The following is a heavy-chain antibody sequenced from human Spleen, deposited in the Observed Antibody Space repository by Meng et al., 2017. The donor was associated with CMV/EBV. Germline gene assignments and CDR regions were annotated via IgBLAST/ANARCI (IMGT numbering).Heavy chain of an antibody. Sequence: GFTCRSYAMHWVRQAPGKGLEWVAVISYDGNNKFYADSVKGRFTLSRDNSRNTLYLQVNSLRDEDTAVYHCARGSRSGVVGTTFDYWGQGTLVTVSS. CDR1: GFTCRSYA. J-gene: IGHJ4*02. V-gene: IGHV3-30-3*01. D-gene: IGHD5-12*01. CDR3: ARGSRSGVVGTTFDY. CDR2: ISYDGNNK.